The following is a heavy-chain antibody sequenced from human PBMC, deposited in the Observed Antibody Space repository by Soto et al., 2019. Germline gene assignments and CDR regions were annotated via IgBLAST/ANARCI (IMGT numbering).Heavy chain of an antibody. CDR3: ARCRWLGKYYFDY. CDR1: GGSISSGGYY. Sequence: QVQLQESGPGLVKPSQTLSLTCTVPGGSISSGGYYWSWIRQHPGKGLEWMGYIYYSGSTYYNPSLKSRVTISVDTSKNQFSLKLSAVTAADTAVYYCARCRWLGKYYFDYWGQGTLVTVSS. J-gene: IGHJ4*02. V-gene: IGHV4-31*03. D-gene: IGHD5-12*01. CDR2: IYYSGST.